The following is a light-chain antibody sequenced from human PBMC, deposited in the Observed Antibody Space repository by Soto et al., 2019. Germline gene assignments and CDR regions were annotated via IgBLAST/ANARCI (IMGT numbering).Light chain of an antibody. CDR1: QSIGSSY. J-gene: IGKJ5*01. Sequence: EGVWTPSPGTLSLSHGERATLSCRASQSIGSSYLAWYQQKPGQAPRLLIYGASTRATGIPARFSGSGSGTDFTLTISRLEPEDFAVYYCQQYGSSPITFGQGTRLEIK. CDR2: GAS. CDR3: QQYGSSPIT. V-gene: IGKV3-20*01.